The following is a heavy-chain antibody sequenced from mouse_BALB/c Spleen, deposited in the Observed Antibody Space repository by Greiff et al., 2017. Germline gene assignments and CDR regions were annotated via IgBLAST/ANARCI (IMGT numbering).Heavy chain of an antibody. V-gene: IGHV14-3*02. D-gene: IGHD2-2*01. CDR3: ARYPYGYDEGYYFDY. CDR2: IDPANGNT. J-gene: IGHJ2*01. CDR1: GFNIKDTY. Sequence: EVQLQQSGAELVKPGASVKLSCTASGFNIKDTYMHWVKQRPEQGLEWIGRIDPANGNTKYDPKFQGKATITADTSSNTAYLQLSSLTSEDTAVYYCARYPYGYDEGYYFDYWGQGTTLTVSS.